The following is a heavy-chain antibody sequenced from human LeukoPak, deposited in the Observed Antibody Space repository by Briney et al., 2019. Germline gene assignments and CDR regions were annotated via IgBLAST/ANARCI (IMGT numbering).Heavy chain of an antibody. CDR2: ITPILGIA. CDR1: GGTFSSYA. J-gene: IGHJ3*02. D-gene: IGHD3-10*01. Sequence: ASVKVSCKASGGTFSSYAISWVRQAPGQGLEWMGRITPILGIANYAQKFQGRVTITADKSTSTAYMELSSLRSEDTAVYYCARTQGRDNAFDIWGQGTMVTVSS. V-gene: IGHV1-69*04. CDR3: ARTQGRDNAFDI.